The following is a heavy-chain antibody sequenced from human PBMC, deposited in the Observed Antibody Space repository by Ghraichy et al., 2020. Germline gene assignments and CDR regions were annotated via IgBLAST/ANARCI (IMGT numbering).Heavy chain of an antibody. J-gene: IGHJ4*02. CDR3: ARDHSRSRRVLEN. Sequence: SETLSLTCSVSGGSISSYFWTWIRQPPGKGLEWIGYVYYSGSTNYNPSLKRRVTMSVDASKTQFSLTLTSVSAADTAVYYCARDHSRSRRVLENWGQGILVTVSS. D-gene: IGHD3-10*01. CDR1: GGSISSYF. CDR2: VYYSGST. V-gene: IGHV4-59*13.